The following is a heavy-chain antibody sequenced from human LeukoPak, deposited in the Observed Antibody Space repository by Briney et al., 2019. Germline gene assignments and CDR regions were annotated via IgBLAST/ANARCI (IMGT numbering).Heavy chain of an antibody. CDR2: ISGSGGST. V-gene: IGHV3-23*01. D-gene: IGHD2-2*01. CDR1: GFTFSNRW. J-gene: IGHJ4*02. Sequence: GGSLRLSCAASGFTFSNRWMSWVRQAPGKGLEWVSAISGSGGSTYYADSVKGRFTISRDNSKNTLYLQMSSLRAEDTAVYYCVKSSSMVPAATMDYWGQGTLVTVSS. CDR3: VKSSSMVPAATMDY.